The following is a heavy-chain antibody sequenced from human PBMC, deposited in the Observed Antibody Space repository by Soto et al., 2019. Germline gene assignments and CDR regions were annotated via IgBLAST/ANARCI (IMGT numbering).Heavy chain of an antibody. J-gene: IGHJ6*03. Sequence: PSETLSLTCTVSGGSISSGGYYWSWIRQHPGKGLEWIGYIYYSGSTYYNPSLKSRVTISVDTSKNQFSLKLSSVTAADTAVYYCARLNDFDTYYYYYMDVWGKGTTVTVSS. CDR2: IYYSGST. CDR3: ARLNDFDTYYYYYMDV. D-gene: IGHD2-21*02. V-gene: IGHV4-31*03. CDR1: GGSISSGGYY.